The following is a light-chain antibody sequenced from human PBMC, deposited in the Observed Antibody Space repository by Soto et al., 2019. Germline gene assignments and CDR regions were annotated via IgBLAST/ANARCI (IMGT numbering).Light chain of an antibody. V-gene: IGLV2-14*01. Sequence: SALTQPASVSGSPGQSITISCTGTSSDVGGYNFVSWYQQHPAKAPKLMIFDVSNRPSGVSNRFSGSKSGNTASLTISGLQAEDEADYYCSSYTSSRTLVFGGGTKVTVL. CDR3: SSYTSSRTLV. CDR1: SSDVGGYNF. CDR2: DVS. J-gene: IGLJ2*01.